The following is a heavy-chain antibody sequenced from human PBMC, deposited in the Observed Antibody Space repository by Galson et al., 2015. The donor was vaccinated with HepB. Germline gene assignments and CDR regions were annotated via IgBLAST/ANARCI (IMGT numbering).Heavy chain of an antibody. D-gene: IGHD2-15*01. V-gene: IGHV1-18*01. Sequence: SVKVSCKASGSTFTSYGISWVRQAPGQGLEWMGWISAYNGNTNYAQKLQGRVTMTTDTSTSTAYMELRSLRSDDTAVYYCARDGYCSGGSCYRLDAFEIWGQGTMVTVSS. J-gene: IGHJ3*02. CDR2: ISAYNGNT. CDR3: ARDGYCSGGSCYRLDAFEI. CDR1: GSTFTSYG.